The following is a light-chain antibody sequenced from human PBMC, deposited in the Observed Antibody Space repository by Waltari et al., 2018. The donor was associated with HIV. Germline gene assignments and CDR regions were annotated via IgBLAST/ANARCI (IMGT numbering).Light chain of an antibody. J-gene: IGLJ3*02. V-gene: IGLV4-69*01. CDR3: QTWGTGMV. CDR2: LNSDGSH. CDR1: SGHSNYA. Sequence: QLVLTHSPSASASLGASVKLTCTLSSGHSNYAIAWHQQQPEQGPRYLMKLNSDGSHYKGDGIPDRFSGSSSGAERYLTISSLQSEDEADYYCQTWGTGMVFGGGTKLTVL.